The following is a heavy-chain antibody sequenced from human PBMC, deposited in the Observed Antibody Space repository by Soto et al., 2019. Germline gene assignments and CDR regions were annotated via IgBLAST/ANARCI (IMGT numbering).Heavy chain of an antibody. Sequence: GGSLRLSCAASGFTFSSYSMNWVRQAPGKGLEWVSYISSSSSTIYYADSVKGRFTISRDNAKNSLYLQMNSLRDEDTAVYYCARGMYYYDSSGWAYWGQGTLVTVPS. V-gene: IGHV3-48*02. J-gene: IGHJ4*02. CDR2: ISSSSSTI. CDR3: ARGMYYYDSSGWAY. CDR1: GFTFSSYS. D-gene: IGHD3-22*01.